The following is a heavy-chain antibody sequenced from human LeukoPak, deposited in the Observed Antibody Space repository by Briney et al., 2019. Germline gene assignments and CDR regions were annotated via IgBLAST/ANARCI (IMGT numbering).Heavy chain of an antibody. CDR1: GYTFTNYG. D-gene: IGHD3-10*01. CDR2: INPYNGNT. CDR3: ARRGRNYYGSGSPTDAALDV. J-gene: IGHJ3*01. V-gene: IGHV1-18*01. Sequence: ASVTVSCKASGYTFTNYGISWVRQAPGQGLGWMAWINPYNGNTNNLQKFPGRVTMTTDTSTSTAYMELRSLRSDDTAVYYCARRGRNYYGSGSPTDAALDVWGQGTMVTVS.